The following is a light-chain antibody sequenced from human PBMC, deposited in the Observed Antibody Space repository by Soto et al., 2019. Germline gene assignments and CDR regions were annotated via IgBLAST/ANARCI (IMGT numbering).Light chain of an antibody. CDR3: QQYNKWPLT. Sequence: EIVMTQSPATLSVSPGERATLSCRASQSVNSDLAWYQKKPGQAPRLLIYGASTRATGFPGRFSGSGSGTEFTLTISSLQSEDFGIYYCQQYNKWPLTFGQGTKVEIK. V-gene: IGKV3-15*01. CDR1: QSVNSD. J-gene: IGKJ1*01. CDR2: GAS.